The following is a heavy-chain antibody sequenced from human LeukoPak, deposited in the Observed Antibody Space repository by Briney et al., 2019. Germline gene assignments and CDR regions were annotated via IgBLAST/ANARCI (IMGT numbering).Heavy chain of an antibody. J-gene: IGHJ2*01. CDR3: ARSGYYPDWYFDL. V-gene: IGHV3-9*03. CDR1: GFTFSSYA. Sequence: GGSLRLSCAASGFTFSSYAMSWVRQAPGKGLEWVSGISWNSGSIGYADSVKGRFTISRDNAKNSLYLQMNSLRAEDMALYYCARSGYYPDWYFDLWGRGTLVTVSS. D-gene: IGHD3-22*01. CDR2: ISWNSGSI.